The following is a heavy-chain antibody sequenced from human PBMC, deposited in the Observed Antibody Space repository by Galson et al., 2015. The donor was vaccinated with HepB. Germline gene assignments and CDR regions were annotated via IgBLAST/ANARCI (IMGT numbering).Heavy chain of an antibody. D-gene: IGHD4-17*01. CDR3: ASHFHLRSHIRY. CDR2: ISSSSSYI. J-gene: IGHJ4*02. CDR1: GFTFSSYS. Sequence: SLRLSCAASGFTFSSYSMNWVRQAPGKGLEWVSSISSSSSYIYYADSVKGRFTISRDNAKNSLYLQMNSLRAEDTAVYYCASHFHLRSHIRYWGQGTLVTVSS. V-gene: IGHV3-21*01.